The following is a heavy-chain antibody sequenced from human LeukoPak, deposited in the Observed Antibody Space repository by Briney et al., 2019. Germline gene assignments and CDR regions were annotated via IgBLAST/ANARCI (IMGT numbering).Heavy chain of an antibody. CDR3: AQRGGP. CDR1: GFSLSTSGVG. Sequence: SGPTLVKPTQTLTLTCSLSGFSLSTSGVGVGWIRQPPGKALECLALIYWDDDKRYSPSLKTRLTITKGSSKNQVVLTMTNMDPVDTATYYCAQRGGPWGQGTLVTVSS. V-gene: IGHV2-5*02. CDR2: IYWDDDK. D-gene: IGHD3-16*01. J-gene: IGHJ4*02.